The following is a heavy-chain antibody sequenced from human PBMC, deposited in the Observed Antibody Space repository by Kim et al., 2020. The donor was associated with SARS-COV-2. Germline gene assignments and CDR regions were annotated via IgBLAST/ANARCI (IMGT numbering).Heavy chain of an antibody. J-gene: IGHJ3*02. CDR3: ARDPWNDLDAFDI. V-gene: IGHV4-31*02. Sequence: NPALKSRVTTSVDTSKHQFSLKLSSVTAADTAVYYCARDPWNDLDAFDIWGQGKMVTVSS. D-gene: IGHD1-1*01.